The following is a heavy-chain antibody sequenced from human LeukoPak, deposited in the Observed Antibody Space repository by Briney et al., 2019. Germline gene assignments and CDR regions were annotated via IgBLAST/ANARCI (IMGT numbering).Heavy chain of an antibody. J-gene: IGHJ4*02. V-gene: IGHV3-30*18. D-gene: IGHD3-22*01. CDR3: AKSPGYYDRSGYYYVL. CDR1: GFTFSSYG. CDR2: ISYDGGIK. Sequence: GGSLRLSCAASGFTFSSYGMHWVRQAPGKGLEWVAVISYDGGIKYYADSVKGRFTISRDNSKNTLYLQMNSLRAEDTAVYYCAKSPGYYDRSGYYYVLWGQGTLVTVSS.